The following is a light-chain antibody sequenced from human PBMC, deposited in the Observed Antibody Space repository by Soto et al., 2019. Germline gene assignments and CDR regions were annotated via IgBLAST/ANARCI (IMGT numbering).Light chain of an antibody. Sequence: QSALTQPPSVSGAPGQRVTISCTGSSSNIGADYDVHWYQQLPGTAPKLLIYVNSNRPSGVPDRFSGSKSGTSASLAITGLQAEDEADYYCQSFDSSLSGVVFGGGTKVTVL. V-gene: IGLV1-40*01. CDR3: QSFDSSLSGVV. CDR1: SSNIGADYD. CDR2: VNS. J-gene: IGLJ2*01.